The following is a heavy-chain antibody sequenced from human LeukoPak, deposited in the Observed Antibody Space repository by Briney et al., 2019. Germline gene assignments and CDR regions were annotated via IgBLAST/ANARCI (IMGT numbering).Heavy chain of an antibody. CDR3: ARGKRGYSYGSGNWFDP. D-gene: IGHD5-18*01. CDR2: MSPSGST. V-gene: IGHV4-34*01. Sequence: SETLSLTCAVYGGSFSDYYWTWIRQTPGKGLEWIGEMSPSGSTNYNPSLKSRVTISVDTSKNQFSLKLSSVTAADTAVYYCARGKRGYSYGSGNWFDPWGQGTLVTVSS. J-gene: IGHJ5*02. CDR1: GGSFSDYY.